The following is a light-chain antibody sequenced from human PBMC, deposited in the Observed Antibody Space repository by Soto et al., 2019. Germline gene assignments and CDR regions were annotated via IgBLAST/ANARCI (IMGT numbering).Light chain of an antibody. V-gene: IGKV3-15*01. CDR2: AAS. CDR3: LQHKSWPFT. Sequence: EIVMTQSPATLSVSPGERATLSCRASQSVSSSLAWFQQKPGQAPMLLIYAASARATGIAARLSGSGSGTEFTRNISSLKYEDVAVYDWLQHKSWPFTFGQGTKLELK. J-gene: IGKJ2*01. CDR1: QSVSSS.